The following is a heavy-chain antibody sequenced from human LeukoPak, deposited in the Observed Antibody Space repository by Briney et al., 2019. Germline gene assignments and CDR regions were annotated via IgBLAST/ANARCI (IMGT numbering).Heavy chain of an antibody. CDR3: ARENLTWVIGGFDY. Sequence: GGSLRLSCAASGFTFSSYGMHWVRQAPGKGLEWVAVIWYDGSDKYYADSVKGRFTISRDNSKNTLYLQMNSLRAEDAAVYYCARENLTWVIGGFDYWGQGTLVTVSS. V-gene: IGHV3-33*01. CDR1: GFTFSSYG. J-gene: IGHJ4*02. CDR2: IWYDGSDK. D-gene: IGHD2-21*01.